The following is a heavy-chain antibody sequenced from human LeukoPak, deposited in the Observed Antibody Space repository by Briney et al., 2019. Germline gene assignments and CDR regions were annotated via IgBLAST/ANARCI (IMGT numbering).Heavy chain of an antibody. J-gene: IGHJ4*02. CDR2: ISGSGGST. D-gene: IGHD7-27*01. Sequence: PGGSLRLSCAASGFTFSSYAMSWVRQAPGKGLEWVSAISGSGGSTYYADSVKGRLTISRDNSKNTLYLQMNSLRAEDTAVYYCAKALNWGSPYYLDYWGQGTLVTVSS. CDR1: GFTFSSYA. CDR3: AKALNWGSPYYLDY. V-gene: IGHV3-23*01.